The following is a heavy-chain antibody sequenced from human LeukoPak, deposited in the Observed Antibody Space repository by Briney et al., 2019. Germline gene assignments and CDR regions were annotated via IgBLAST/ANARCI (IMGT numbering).Heavy chain of an antibody. CDR3: ARDSYSSSRNDY. V-gene: IGHV3-48*01. D-gene: IGHD6-13*01. J-gene: IGHJ4*02. Sequence: GGSLRLSCAASGFTFSSYSMNWVRQAPGKGLEWVSQISRSSTTIYYADSVKGRFIISRDNDKNSVFLQMNSLRAEDTAVYYCARDSYSSSRNDYWGQGTLVTVSS. CDR2: ISRSSTTI. CDR1: GFTFSSYS.